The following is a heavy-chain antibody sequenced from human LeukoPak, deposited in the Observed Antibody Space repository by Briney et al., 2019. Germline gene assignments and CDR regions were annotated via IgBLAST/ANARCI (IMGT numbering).Heavy chain of an antibody. Sequence: GGSLRLSCAASGFTFSSYSMNWVRQAPGKGLEWVSYISHTGTTMSYADSVKGRFTISRDNARNSLYLQMNSLRAEDTAVYYCAIPPLSGSGSSRPLAGMDVWGQGTMVTVSS. CDR2: ISHTGTTM. CDR1: GFTFSSYS. CDR3: AIPPLSGSGSSRPLAGMDV. D-gene: IGHD3-10*01. J-gene: IGHJ3*01. V-gene: IGHV3-48*04.